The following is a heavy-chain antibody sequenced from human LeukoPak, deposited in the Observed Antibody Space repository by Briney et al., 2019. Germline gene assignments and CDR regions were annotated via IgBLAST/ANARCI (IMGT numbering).Heavy chain of an antibody. CDR3: AKERVHSYANWFDP. CDR2: ISGSGGST. CDR1: GFTVSSNY. D-gene: IGHD5-18*01. J-gene: IGHJ5*02. Sequence: GGSLRLSCAASGFTVSSNYMSWVRQAPGKGLEWVSAISGSGGSTYYADSVKGRFTISRDNSKNTLYLQMNSLRAEDTAVYYCAKERVHSYANWFDPWGQGTLVTVSS. V-gene: IGHV3-23*01.